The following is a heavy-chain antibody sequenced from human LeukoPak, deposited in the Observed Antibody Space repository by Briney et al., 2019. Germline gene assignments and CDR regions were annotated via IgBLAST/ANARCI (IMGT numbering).Heavy chain of an antibody. CDR3: AKDNSGYDYYFDY. Sequence: GGSLRLSCAASGFTVSSNYMSWVRQAPGKGLEWVSVIYSGGSTYYADSVKGRFTIPRDNSKNTLYPQMNSLRAEDTAVYYCAKDNSGYDYYFDYWGQGTLVTVSS. D-gene: IGHD5-12*01. CDR2: IYSGGST. CDR1: GFTVSSNY. J-gene: IGHJ4*02. V-gene: IGHV3-53*01.